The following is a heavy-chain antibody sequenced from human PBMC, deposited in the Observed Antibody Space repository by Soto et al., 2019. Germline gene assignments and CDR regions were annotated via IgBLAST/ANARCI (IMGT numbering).Heavy chain of an antibody. V-gene: IGHV3-30*18. D-gene: IGHD3-22*01. CDR2: ISYDGSNK. CDR1: GFTFSSYG. J-gene: IGHJ4*02. CDR3: AKEAGPPFDYDSSGYYTDY. Sequence: GGSLRLSCAASGFTFSSYGMHWVRQAPGKGLEWVAVISYDGSNKYYADSVKGRFTISRDNSKNTLYLQMNSLRAEDTAVYYCAKEAGPPFDYDSSGYYTDYWGQGTLVTAPQ.